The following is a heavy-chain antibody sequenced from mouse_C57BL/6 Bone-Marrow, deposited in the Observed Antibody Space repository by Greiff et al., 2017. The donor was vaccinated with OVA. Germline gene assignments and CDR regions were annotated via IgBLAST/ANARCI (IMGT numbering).Heavy chain of an antibody. CDR1: GYTFTSYW. Sequence: QVQLKQPGAELVMPGASVKLSCKASGYTFTSYWMHWVKQRPGQGLEWIGEIDTSASYPNYNQKFKGKDTLTVDKSSSTAYMQLSSLTSEDSAVYYCASGDYDRFAYWGQGTLVTVSA. J-gene: IGHJ3*01. CDR2: IDTSASYP. CDR3: ASGDYDRFAY. V-gene: IGHV1-69*01. D-gene: IGHD2-4*01.